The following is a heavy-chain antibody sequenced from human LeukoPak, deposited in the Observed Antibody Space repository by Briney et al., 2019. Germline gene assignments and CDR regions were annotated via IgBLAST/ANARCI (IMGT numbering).Heavy chain of an antibody. CDR2: IYYSGST. V-gene: IGHV4-31*03. Sequence: PSQTLSLTCTVSGGSISSGGYYWSWIRQHPGKGLEWIGYIYYSGSTCYNPSLKSRVTISVDTSKNQFSLKLSSVTAADTAVYYCARDEYGDYSNWFDPWGQGTLVTVSS. CDR3: ARDEYGDYSNWFDP. CDR1: GGSISSGGYY. J-gene: IGHJ5*02. D-gene: IGHD4-17*01.